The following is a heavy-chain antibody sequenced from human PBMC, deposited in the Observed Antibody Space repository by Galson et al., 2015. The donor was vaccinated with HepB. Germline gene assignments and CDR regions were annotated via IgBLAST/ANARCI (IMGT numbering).Heavy chain of an antibody. J-gene: IGHJ3*02. CDR1: GFTFSSYA. Sequence: SLRLSCAASGFTFSSYAMHWVRQAPGKGLEYVSAISSNGGSTYYADSVKGRFTISRDNSKNTLYLQMSSLRAEDTAVYYCVKDYAAGTEAFDIWGQGTMVTVSS. CDR2: ISSNGGST. CDR3: VKDYAAGTEAFDI. V-gene: IGHV3-64D*06. D-gene: IGHD6-13*01.